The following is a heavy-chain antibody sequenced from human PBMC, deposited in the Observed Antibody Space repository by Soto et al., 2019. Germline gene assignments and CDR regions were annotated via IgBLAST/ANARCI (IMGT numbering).Heavy chain of an antibody. Sequence: SETLSLTCNVSVVSIGSYYWNWLRHPAGKGLEWIGYVYYTGSTNYSPSLEGRATISVDSSKKQVSLNLRSVTAADSATYYCEGVITYNYGMDGWCQGSWDNVSS. CDR1: VVSIGSYY. V-gene: IGHV4-59*01. D-gene: IGHD1-20*01. CDR2: VYYTGST. J-gene: IGHJ6*02. CDR3: EGVITYNYGMDG.